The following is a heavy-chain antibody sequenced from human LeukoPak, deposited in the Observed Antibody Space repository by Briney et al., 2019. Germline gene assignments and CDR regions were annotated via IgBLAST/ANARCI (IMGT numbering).Heavy chain of an antibody. J-gene: IGHJ5*02. D-gene: IGHD2-2*01. CDR2: IKEDGSEK. CDR3: ARAVVVPAARWFDP. Sequence: PGGSLRLSCAASGLTFSIYWMSWVRQAPGRGLEWVANIKEDGSEKHYVDSVKGRFTISRDNAKNSLYLQMNGLRAEDTAVYYCARAVVVPAARWFDPWGQGTLVTVSS. CDR1: GLTFSIYW. V-gene: IGHV3-7*02.